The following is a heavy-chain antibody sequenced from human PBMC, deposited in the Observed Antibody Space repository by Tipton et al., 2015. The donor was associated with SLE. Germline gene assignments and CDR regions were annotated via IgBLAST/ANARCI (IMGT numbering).Heavy chain of an antibody. CDR1: GFTFSSYA. J-gene: IGHJ3*02. Sequence: GSLRLSCSASGFTFSSYAMHWVRQAPGKGLEYVSAISSNGGSTYYADSVKGRFTISRDNSKNTLYLQMNSLRPEDTAVYYCASSPDAFDIWGQGTMVTVSS. V-gene: IGHV3-64*04. CDR3: ASSPDAFDI. CDR2: ISSNGGST.